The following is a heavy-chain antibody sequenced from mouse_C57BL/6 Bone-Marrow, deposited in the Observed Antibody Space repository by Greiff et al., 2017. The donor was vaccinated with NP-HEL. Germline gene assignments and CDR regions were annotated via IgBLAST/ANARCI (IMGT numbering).Heavy chain of an antibody. CDR3: ARSHYGGRKRYYFDY. CDR1: GYTFTSYG. V-gene: IGHV1-81*01. D-gene: IGHD1-1*01. Sequence: VQLQQSGAELARPGASVKLSCKASGYTFTSYGISWVKQRTGQGLEWIGEIYPRSGNTYYNEKFKGKATLTADKSSSTAYMELRSLTSEDSAVYVCARSHYGGRKRYYFDYWGQGTTLTVSS. J-gene: IGHJ2*01. CDR2: IYPRSGNT.